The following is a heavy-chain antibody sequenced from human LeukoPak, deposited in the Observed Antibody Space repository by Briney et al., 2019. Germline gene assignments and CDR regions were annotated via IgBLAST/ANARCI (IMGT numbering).Heavy chain of an antibody. Sequence: GGSLRLSCAASGFSFSTYWMSWVRQAPGKGLEWVANINQDGSDKYYVDSVKGRFTISRDNAKNSLYLQMNSLRAEDTAVYYCAKCRQAKGCYWGQGTLVTVSS. J-gene: IGHJ4*02. V-gene: IGHV3-7*03. CDR3: AKCRQAKGCY. CDR2: INQDGSDK. D-gene: IGHD2-15*01. CDR1: GFSFSTYW.